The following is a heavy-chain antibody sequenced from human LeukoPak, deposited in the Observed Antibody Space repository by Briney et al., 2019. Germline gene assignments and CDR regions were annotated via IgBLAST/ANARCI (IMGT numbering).Heavy chain of an antibody. Sequence: ASETLSLTCTVSGGSISSYYWSWIRQPPGKGLEWIGYIYYSGSTNYNPSLKSRVTISVDTSKNQFSLKLSSVTAADTAVYYCARVLYDILTGDEVLYYYYGMDVWGQGTTVTVSS. CDR1: GGSISSYY. J-gene: IGHJ6*02. CDR3: ARVLYDILTGDEVLYYYYGMDV. CDR2: IYYSGST. V-gene: IGHV4-59*01. D-gene: IGHD3-9*01.